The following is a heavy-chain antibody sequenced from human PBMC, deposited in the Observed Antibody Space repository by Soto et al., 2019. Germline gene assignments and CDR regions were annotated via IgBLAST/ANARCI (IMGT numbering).Heavy chain of an antibody. CDR3: AARGYCTNGVCRRLYGMDV. Sequence: QVQLVQSGAEVKKPGSSVKVSCKASGGTFSSYAISWVRQAPGQGLEWMGGIIPIFGTANDAQKFQGRVTITAAESTSTAYMELSSLRSEDTSVYYCAARGYCTNGVCRRLYGMDVWCQGTTVTVSS. D-gene: IGHD2-8*01. V-gene: IGHV1-69*12. CDR2: IIPIFGTA. J-gene: IGHJ6*02. CDR1: GGTFSSYA.